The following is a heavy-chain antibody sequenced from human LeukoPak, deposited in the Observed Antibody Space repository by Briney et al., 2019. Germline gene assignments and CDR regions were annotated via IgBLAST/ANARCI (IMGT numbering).Heavy chain of an antibody. D-gene: IGHD6-13*01. J-gene: IGHJ4*02. CDR1: GGTFSSYA. CDR3: ARVPRIAAAGIYDY. V-gene: IGHV1-69*13. Sequence: GASVKVSCKASGGTFSSYAISWVRQAPGQGLEWMGGIIPIFGTANYAQKFQGRVTITADGSTSTAYMELSSLRSEDTAVYYCARVPRIAAAGIYDYWGQGTLVTVSS. CDR2: IIPIFGTA.